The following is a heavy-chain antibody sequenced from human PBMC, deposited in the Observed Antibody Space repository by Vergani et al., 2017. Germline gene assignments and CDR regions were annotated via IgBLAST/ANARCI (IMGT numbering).Heavy chain of an antibody. J-gene: IGHJ6*03. V-gene: IGHV1-8*01. Sequence: QVQLVQSGAEVKKPGASVKVSCKASGYTFTSYDINWVRQATGQGLEWMGWMNPNSGNTGYAQKFQGRVTMTRNTTISTAYMELSSLRPEDMAVYYCARGLSIQLWLQDYYYMDVWDKGTTVTVSS. CDR1: GYTFTSYD. D-gene: IGHD5-18*01. CDR3: ARGLSIQLWLQDYYYMDV. CDR2: MNPNSGNT.